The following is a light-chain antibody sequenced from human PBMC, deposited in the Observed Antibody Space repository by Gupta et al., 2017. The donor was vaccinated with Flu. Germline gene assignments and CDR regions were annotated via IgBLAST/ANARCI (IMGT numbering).Light chain of an antibody. V-gene: IGLV2-14*01. CDR1: SSDVGRSDY. CDR3: SSYTSSSTFYV. Sequence: QSALTQPASVSGSPGQSITISCTGTSSDVGRSDYVSWYRQDPGKAPKLVIYDVSNRSSGVSSRFSGSKSGNTASLTISGLQAEDETDYYCSSYTSSSTFYVFGSGTKVTVL. CDR2: DVS. J-gene: IGLJ1*01.